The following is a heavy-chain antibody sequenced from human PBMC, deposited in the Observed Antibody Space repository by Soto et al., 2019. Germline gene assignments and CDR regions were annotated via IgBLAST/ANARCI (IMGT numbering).Heavy chain of an antibody. CDR3: ARVNGASSGFLYDAFDI. CDR1: GGTFSSYA. Sequence: GASVKVSCKASGGTFSSYAISWVRQAPGQGLEWMGGIIPIFGTANYAQKFQGRVTITADESTSTAYMELSSLRSEDTAVYYCARVNGASSGFLYDAFDIWGQGTMVTVSS. V-gene: IGHV1-69*13. CDR2: IIPIFGTA. D-gene: IGHD3-22*01. J-gene: IGHJ3*02.